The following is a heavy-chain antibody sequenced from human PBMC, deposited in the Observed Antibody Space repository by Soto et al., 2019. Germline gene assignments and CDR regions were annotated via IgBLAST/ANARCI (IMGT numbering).Heavy chain of an antibody. D-gene: IGHD3-10*01. Sequence: SVKVSCKASGFTFTSSAVQWVRQARGQRLEWIGWIVVGSGNTNYAQKFQERVTITRDMSTSTAYMELSSLRSEDTAVYYCAADGSGSRNDYYFDYWGQGTQVTVSS. J-gene: IGHJ4*02. CDR1: GFTFTSSA. CDR2: IVVGSGNT. CDR3: AADGSGSRNDYYFDY. V-gene: IGHV1-58*01.